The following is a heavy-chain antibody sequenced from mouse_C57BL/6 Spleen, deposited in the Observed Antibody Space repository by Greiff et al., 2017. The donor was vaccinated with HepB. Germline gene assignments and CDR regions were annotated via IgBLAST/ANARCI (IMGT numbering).Heavy chain of an antibody. CDR3: ARHRRYAMDY. CDR1: GFTFSDYG. J-gene: IGHJ4*01. CDR2: ISSGSSTI. V-gene: IGHV5-17*01. D-gene: IGHD2-14*01. Sequence: EVKVEESGGGLVKPGGSLKLSCAASGFTFSDYGMHWVRQAPEKGLEWVAYISSGSSTIYYADTVKGRFTISRDNAKNTLFLQMTSLRSEDTAMYYCARHRRYAMDYWGQGTSVTVSS.